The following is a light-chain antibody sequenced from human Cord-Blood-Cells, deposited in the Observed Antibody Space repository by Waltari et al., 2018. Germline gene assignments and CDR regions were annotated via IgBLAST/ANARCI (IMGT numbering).Light chain of an antibody. CDR1: QSLLHSNGYNY. V-gene: IGKV2-28*01. Sequence: DIGVTQSPLSLPVTPGAPAPISCRSSQSLLHSNGYNYLDWYLQKPGQSPQLLIYLGSNRASGVPDRFSGSGSGTDFTLKISRVEAEDVGVYYCMQALQTIFTFGPGTKVDIK. CDR3: MQALQTIFT. J-gene: IGKJ3*01. CDR2: LGS.